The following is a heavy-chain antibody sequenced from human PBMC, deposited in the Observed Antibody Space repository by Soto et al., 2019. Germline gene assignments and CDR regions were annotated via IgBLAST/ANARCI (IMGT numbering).Heavy chain of an antibody. D-gene: IGHD4-4*01. CDR3: ARSDVQCPVQAFDI. CDR2: TYYRSKWYN. Sequence: WLRKTTSRGLEWLGRTYYRSKWYNDYAVSVKSRITINPDTSKNQFSPQLNSVTPEDSAVYYYARSDVQCPVQAFDIWGHGTMVTV. V-gene: IGHV6-1*01. J-gene: IGHJ3*02.